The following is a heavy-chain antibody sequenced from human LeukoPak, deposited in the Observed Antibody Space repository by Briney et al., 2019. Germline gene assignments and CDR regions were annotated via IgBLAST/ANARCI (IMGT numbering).Heavy chain of an antibody. CDR1: GASISSDY. D-gene: IGHD2-21*02. J-gene: IGHJ6*03. CDR2: IFSGETT. CDR3: AIHFPYCGGDCPYYYMDA. V-gene: IGHV4-4*09. Sequence: SETLSLTCSVSGASISSDYWSWIRPRPGMGREWIGNIFSGETTKYTPSLRSRATISGATSKNQFSLKLSSVTAASTAVYYCAIHFPYCGGDCPYYYMDAWGKGTTVTVSS.